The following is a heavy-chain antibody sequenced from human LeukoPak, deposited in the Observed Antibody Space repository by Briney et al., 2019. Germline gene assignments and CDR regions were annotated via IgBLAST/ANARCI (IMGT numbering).Heavy chain of an antibody. CDR3: ARGRAGTTYYYDSSGYYIDY. J-gene: IGHJ4*02. CDR2: ISYSGNT. V-gene: IGHV4-61*01. Sequence: PSDTLSLTCTVSGGSVSSGSYYWSWIRQPPGKGLEWIVYISYSGNTNYNPSLKSRVTISVDTSKNQFSLKLSSVTAADTAVFYCARGRAGTTYYYDSSGYYIDYWGQGTLVTVSS. CDR1: GGSVSSGSYY. D-gene: IGHD3-22*01.